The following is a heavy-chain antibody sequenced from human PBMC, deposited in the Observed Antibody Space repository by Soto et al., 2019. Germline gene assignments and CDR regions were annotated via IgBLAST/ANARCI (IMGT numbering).Heavy chain of an antibody. CDR1: GFSFSDYA. D-gene: IGHD6-13*01. CDR2: ISESGGST. CDR3: AKRSPYSSGWYSPIFDY. Sequence: HLGGSLRLSCAASGFSFSDYAMSWVRQAPGKGLEWVSVISESGGSTHYADSVRGRFTASRDNSKNSLSLRMNSLRDEDTAVYFCAKRSPYSSGWYSPIFDYWGQGA. V-gene: IGHV3-23*01. J-gene: IGHJ4*02.